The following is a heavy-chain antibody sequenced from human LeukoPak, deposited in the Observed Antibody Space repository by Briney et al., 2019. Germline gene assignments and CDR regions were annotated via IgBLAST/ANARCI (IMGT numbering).Heavy chain of an antibody. V-gene: IGHV1-18*01. CDR3: ARCYGSGSRVYYYYMDV. J-gene: IGHJ6*03. D-gene: IGHD3-10*01. CDR2: ISAYNGNT. Sequence: ASVKASCKASGYTFTSYGISWVRQAPGQGLEWMGWISAYNGNTNYAQKLQGRVTMTTDTSTSTAYMELRSLRSDDTAVYYCARCYGSGSRVYYYYMDVWGKGTTVTVSS. CDR1: GYTFTSYG.